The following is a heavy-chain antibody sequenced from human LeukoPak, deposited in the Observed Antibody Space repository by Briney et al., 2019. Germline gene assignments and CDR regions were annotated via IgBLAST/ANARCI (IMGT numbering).Heavy chain of an antibody. CDR2: IYYSGST. CDR1: GACISSGGYY. V-gene: IGHV4-31*03. D-gene: IGHD4-17*01. CDR3: ASPPTYGDGLGY. Sequence: SETLSLTCTVSGACISSGGYYWTWIRQHPGKGLEWIGYIYYSGSTYYNPSLKTRVTMAIDTSKNQFSLKLSSVTAADTAVYYCASPPTYGDGLGYWGQGTLVTVSS. J-gene: IGHJ4*02.